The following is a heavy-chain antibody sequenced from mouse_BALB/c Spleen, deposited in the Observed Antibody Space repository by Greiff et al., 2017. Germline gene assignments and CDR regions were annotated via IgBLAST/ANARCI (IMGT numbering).Heavy chain of an antibody. CDR2: ISSGGSYT. CDR3: ASYRYETFDY. V-gene: IGHV5-9-3*01. J-gene: IGHJ2*01. CDR1: GFTFSSYA. D-gene: IGHD2-14*01. Sequence: EVHLVESGGGLVKPGGSLKLSCAASGFTFSSYAMSWVRQTPEKRLEWVATISSGGSYTYYPDSVKGRFTISRDNAKNTLYLQMSSLRSEDTAMYDCASYRYETFDYWGQGTTLTVSS.